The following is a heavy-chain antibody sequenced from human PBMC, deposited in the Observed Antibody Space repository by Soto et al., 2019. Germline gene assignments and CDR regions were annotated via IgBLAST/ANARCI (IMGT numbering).Heavy chain of an antibody. D-gene: IGHD2-15*01. J-gene: IGHJ4*02. V-gene: IGHV1-18*04. Sequence: QVQLVQSGGEVKKPGASVKVSCKTSGYTFTNYGITWVRQAPGQGLKWMGWISAYNGDTNYAQKFQGRVIMTTDTSTNTDYVELRSLRSDDTAVYYCARGPAGGLRGGVSYWGQGTLVTVSS. CDR1: GYTFTNYG. CDR2: ISAYNGDT. CDR3: ARGPAGGLRGGVSY.